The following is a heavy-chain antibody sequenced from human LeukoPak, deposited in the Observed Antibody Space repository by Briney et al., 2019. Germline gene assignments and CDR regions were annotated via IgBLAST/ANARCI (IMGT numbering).Heavy chain of an antibody. CDR2: ITPFNGNT. V-gene: IGHV1-45*02. D-gene: IGHD3-10*01. J-gene: IGHJ6*02. Sequence: ASVKVSCKASGYTFTYRYLHWVRQAPGQALEWVGWITPFNGNTNYAQKFQDRVTITRDRSMSTAYMELSSLRSEDTAMYYCASPQVPGRSNEYYYYGMDVWGQGTTVTVSS. CDR3: ASPQVPGRSNEYYYYGMDV. CDR1: GYTFTYRY.